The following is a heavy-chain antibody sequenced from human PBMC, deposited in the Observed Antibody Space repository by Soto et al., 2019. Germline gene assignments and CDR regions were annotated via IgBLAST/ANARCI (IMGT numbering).Heavy chain of an antibody. D-gene: IGHD3-10*01. J-gene: IGHJ4*02. CDR1: GYTFTSYA. CDR2: INAGNGNT. Sequence: GASVKVSCKASGYTFTSYAMHWVRQAPGQRLEWMGWINAGNGNTKYSQKFQGRVTITRDTSASTAYMELSSLRSEDTAVYYCARDLYGSGSYSDYWGQGTLVTVSS. V-gene: IGHV1-3*01. CDR3: ARDLYGSGSYSDY.